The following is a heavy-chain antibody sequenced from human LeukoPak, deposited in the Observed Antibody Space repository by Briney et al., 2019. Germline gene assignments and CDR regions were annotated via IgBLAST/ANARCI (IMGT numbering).Heavy chain of an antibody. J-gene: IGHJ4*02. D-gene: IGHD3-10*01. CDR2: ITHSGST. CDR3: ARALLWFGEPSHIDY. V-gene: IGHV4-34*01. CDR1: GGSFSGYY. Sequence: SETLSLTCAAYGGSFSGYYWTWIRQPPGKGLEWIGEITHSGSTNYNPSLKSRITISVATSKNQFSLRLSSVTAADTAVYYCARALLWFGEPSHIDYWGQGTLVTASS.